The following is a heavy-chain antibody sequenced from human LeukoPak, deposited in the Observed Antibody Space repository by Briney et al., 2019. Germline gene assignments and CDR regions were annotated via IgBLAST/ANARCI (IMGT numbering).Heavy chain of an antibody. Sequence: GASLRLSCAASGFTFSTYAMSWVRQAPGKGLEWVSGISDSGGSTYYADSVKGWFTISRDNPKNTLYLQMNSLRAEDTAVYYCAKGNIWFGEKYGMDVWGQGTTVTVSS. J-gene: IGHJ6*02. V-gene: IGHV3-23*01. CDR3: AKGNIWFGEKYGMDV. D-gene: IGHD3-10*01. CDR1: GFTFSTYA. CDR2: ISDSGGST.